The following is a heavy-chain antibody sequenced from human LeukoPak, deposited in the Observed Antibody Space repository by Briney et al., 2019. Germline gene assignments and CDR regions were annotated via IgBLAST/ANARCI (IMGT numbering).Heavy chain of an antibody. CDR1: GGTFSSYA. CDR3: ARDQPYGSGSYYKDYYYYMDV. V-gene: IGHV1-69*13. Sequence: GASVKVSCKASGGTFSSYAISWVRQAPGQGLEWMGGIIPIFGTANYAQKFQGRVTITADESTSTAYMELSSLRSEDTAVYYRARDQPYGSGSYYKDYYYYMDVWGKGTTVTVSS. CDR2: IIPIFGTA. J-gene: IGHJ6*03. D-gene: IGHD3-10*01.